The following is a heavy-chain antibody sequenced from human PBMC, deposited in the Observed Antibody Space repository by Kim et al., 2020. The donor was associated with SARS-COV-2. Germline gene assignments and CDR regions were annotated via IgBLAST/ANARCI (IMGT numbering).Heavy chain of an antibody. D-gene: IGHD3-22*01. CDR1: GFTFSSYA. CDR2: ISYDGSNK. J-gene: IGHJ6*02. V-gene: IGHV3-30*04. CDR3: ARDLLLYYYDSSVTKYYYYGMDV. Sequence: GGSLRLSCAASGFTFSSYAMHWVRQAPGKGLEWVAVISYDGSNKYYADSVKGRFTISRDNSKNTLYLQMNSLRAEDTAVYYCARDLLLYYYDSSVTKYYYYGMDVWGQGTTVTVSS.